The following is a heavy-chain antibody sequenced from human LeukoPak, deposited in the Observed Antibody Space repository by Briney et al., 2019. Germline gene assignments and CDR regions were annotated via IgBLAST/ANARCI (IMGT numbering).Heavy chain of an antibody. V-gene: IGHV4-59*01. CDR3: AREEYYYYMDV. CDR1: GGSISNKY. Sequence: SETLSLTCTVSGGSISNKYWSWIRQPPGKGLEWIGYIYYSGSTNYNPSLKSRVTILVDTSKNQFSLKLSSVTAADTAVYFCAREEYYYYMDVWGKGTAVTVSS. J-gene: IGHJ6*03. CDR2: IYYSGST.